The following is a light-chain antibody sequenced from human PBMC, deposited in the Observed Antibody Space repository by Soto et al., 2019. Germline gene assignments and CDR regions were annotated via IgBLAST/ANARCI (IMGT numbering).Light chain of an antibody. V-gene: IGKV1-5*01. Sequence: DIEMSQCPYTLSASVGDRVSITCRASQGISTWLAWYQQKPGTAPKLLIYDASSLESGVPSRFSGSGSGTEFTLTISSLQPDDYATYYCQQYSSYSRTFGQGTKVDIK. J-gene: IGKJ1*01. CDR3: QQYSSYSRT. CDR2: DAS. CDR1: QGISTW.